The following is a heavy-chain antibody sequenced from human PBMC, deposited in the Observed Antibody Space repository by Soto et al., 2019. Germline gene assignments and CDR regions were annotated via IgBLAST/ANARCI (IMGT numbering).Heavy chain of an antibody. CDR1: GFTFSDYY. V-gene: IGHV3-11*01. D-gene: IGHD6-13*01. CDR3: ARDLARAAADDPYYYYYMDV. Sequence: QVQLVESGGGLVKPGGSLRLSCAASGFTFSDYYMSWIRQAPGKGLEWVSYISSSGSTIYYADSVKGRFTISRDNAKNALYLQMNSLRAEDTAVYYCARDLARAAADDPYYYYYMDVWGKGTTVTVSS. J-gene: IGHJ6*03. CDR2: ISSSGSTI.